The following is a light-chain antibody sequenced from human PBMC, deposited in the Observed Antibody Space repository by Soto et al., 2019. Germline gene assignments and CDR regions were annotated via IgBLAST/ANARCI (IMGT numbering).Light chain of an antibody. J-gene: IGKJ1*01. CDR3: QQYGSSPPT. Sequence: IVLTQSQGTLSLSPGERTTLSCRASQSISRYLAWYQQKPGQGPRLLIYGASSRATGTPDRFSGSGSGTDFTLTINRLEPEDFALYYCQQYGSSPPTFGQGTKVDIK. CDR2: GAS. V-gene: IGKV3-20*01. CDR1: QSISRY.